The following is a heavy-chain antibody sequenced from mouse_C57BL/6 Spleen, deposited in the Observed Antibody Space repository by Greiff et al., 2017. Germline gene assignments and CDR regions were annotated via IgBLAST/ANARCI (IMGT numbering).Heavy chain of an antibody. J-gene: IGHJ2*01. D-gene: IGHD1-1*01. Sequence: QVQLQQPGTELVKPGASVKLSCKASGYTFTSYWMHWVQQRPGQGLEWIGNINPSNGGTNYNEKFKSKATLTVDKASSTAYMQLSSLTSEDSAVYYCASYYYGSSPYFDYWGQGTTLTVSS. CDR3: ASYYYGSSPYFDY. V-gene: IGHV1-53*01. CDR2: INPSNGGT. CDR1: GYTFTSYW.